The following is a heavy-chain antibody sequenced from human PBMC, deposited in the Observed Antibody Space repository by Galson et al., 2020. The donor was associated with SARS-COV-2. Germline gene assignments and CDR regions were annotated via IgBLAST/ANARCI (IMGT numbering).Heavy chain of an antibody. CDR1: GGSFSGYY. D-gene: IGHD3-3*01. CDR3: ARLHTIFGGENV. Sequence: SETLSLTCAIYGGSFSGYYWSWIRQPPGKGLEWIGEINHSGSTNYNPSLKSRVTISVDTSKNQFSLKLSSVTAADTAVYYCARLHTIFGGENVWGQGTTVTVSS. J-gene: IGHJ6*02. V-gene: IGHV4-34*01. CDR2: INHSGST.